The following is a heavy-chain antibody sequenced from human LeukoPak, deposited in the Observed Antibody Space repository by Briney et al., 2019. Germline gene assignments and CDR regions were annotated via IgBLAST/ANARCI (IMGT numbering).Heavy chain of an antibody. J-gene: IGHJ3*02. CDR2: IYHSGST. CDR1: GGSISSGGYS. CDR3: ARVRTTVTTGSWSAFDI. D-gene: IGHD4-11*01. V-gene: IGHV4-30-2*01. Sequence: SQTLSLTCAVSGGSISSGGYSWSWIRQPPGKGLEWIGYIYHSGSTYYNPSLKSRVTISVDRSKNQFSLKLSSVTAADTAVYYCARVRTTVTTGSWSAFDIWGQGTMVTVSS.